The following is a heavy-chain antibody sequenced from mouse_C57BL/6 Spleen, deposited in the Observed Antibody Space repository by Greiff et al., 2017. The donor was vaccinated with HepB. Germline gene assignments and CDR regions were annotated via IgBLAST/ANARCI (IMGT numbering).Heavy chain of an antibody. CDR1: GYAFSSYW. CDR3: ARRYDSRYAMDY. V-gene: IGHV1-80*01. D-gene: IGHD2-3*01. CDR2: IYPGDGDT. Sequence: QVQLQQSGAELVKPGASVKISCKASGYAFSSYWMNWVKQRPGKGLEWIGQIYPGDGDTNYNGKFKGKATLTADKSSSTAYMQLSSLTSEDSAVYFCARRYDSRYAMDYWGQGTSVTVSS. J-gene: IGHJ4*01.